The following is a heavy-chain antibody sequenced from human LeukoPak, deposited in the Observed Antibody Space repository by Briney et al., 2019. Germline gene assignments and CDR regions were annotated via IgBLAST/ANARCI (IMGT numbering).Heavy chain of an antibody. Sequence: SVKVSCKASGGTFSSYAISWVRQAPGQGLEWMGGVIPIFGTANYAQKFQGRVTITTDESTSTAYMELSSLRSEDTAVYYCASPGRVGYCSSTSCYGVAFDIWGQGTMVTVSS. CDR1: GGTFSSYA. D-gene: IGHD2-2*01. J-gene: IGHJ3*02. CDR3: ASPGRVGYCSSTSCYGVAFDI. CDR2: VIPIFGTA. V-gene: IGHV1-69*05.